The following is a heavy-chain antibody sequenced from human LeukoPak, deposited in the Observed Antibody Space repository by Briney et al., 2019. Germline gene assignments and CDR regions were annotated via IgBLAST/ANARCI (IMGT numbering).Heavy chain of an antibody. Sequence: PGGSLRLSCXXSGFTFSXXXXXXXRQAPGKGLXXXXXXISSGXTIYYADSVXXRFTXXRDNAKNALYLRMSSLRDEDTAVYYCARDSEVDTGMAHFDYWGQGTLVTVSS. CDR1: GFTFSXXX. CDR3: ARDSEVDTGMAHFDY. V-gene: IGHV3-48*02. J-gene: IGHJ4*02. D-gene: IGHD5-18*01. CDR2: XISSGXTI.